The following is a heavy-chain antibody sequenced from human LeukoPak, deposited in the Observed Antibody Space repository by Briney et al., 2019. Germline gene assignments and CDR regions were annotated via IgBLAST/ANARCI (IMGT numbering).Heavy chain of an antibody. CDR3: ARDQMGGWYFDY. CDR1: GGSTSSGGYY. Sequence: SETLSLTCTVSGGSTSSGGYYWSWIRQHPGKGLEWIGYIYYSGSTYYNPSLKSRVTISVDTSKNQFSLKLSSVTAADTAVYYCARDQMGGWYFDYWGQGTLVTVSS. D-gene: IGHD3-16*01. CDR2: IYYSGST. J-gene: IGHJ4*02. V-gene: IGHV4-31*03.